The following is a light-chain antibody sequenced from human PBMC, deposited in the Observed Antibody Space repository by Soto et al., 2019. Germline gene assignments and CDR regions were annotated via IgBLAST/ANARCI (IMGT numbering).Light chain of an antibody. V-gene: IGKV1-5*01. CDR3: QQYNSYSRT. CDR2: DAS. J-gene: IGKJ1*01. Sequence: DIQMTQSPSTLSASVGYRVIVTCLASQSISSWLAWYQQKPGKAPKLLIHDASSLQSGVPSRFSGSGSGTEFTLTISSLQPDDFETYYCQQYNSYSRTFGQGTKVDIK. CDR1: QSISSW.